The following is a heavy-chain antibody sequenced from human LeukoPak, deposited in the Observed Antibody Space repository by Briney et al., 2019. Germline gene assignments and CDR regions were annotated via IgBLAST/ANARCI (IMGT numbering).Heavy chain of an antibody. CDR2: INAGNGNT. J-gene: IGHJ4*02. CDR3: ARDQRDDFWSGFFYFDY. Sequence: ASVKVSCKASGYTFTSYAMHWVRQAPGQRLEWMGWINAGNGNTNYAQKLQGRVTMTTDTSTSTAYMELRSLRSDDTAVYYCARDQRDDFWSGFFYFDYWGQGTLVTVSS. D-gene: IGHD3-3*01. CDR1: GYTFTSYA. V-gene: IGHV1-3*01.